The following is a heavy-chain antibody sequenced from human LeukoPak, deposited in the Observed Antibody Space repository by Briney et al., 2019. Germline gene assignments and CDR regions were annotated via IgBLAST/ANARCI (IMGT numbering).Heavy chain of an antibody. D-gene: IGHD6-19*01. CDR2: INPGDSDT. CDR1: GYSFTRYW. CDR3: ARRIGSGWYDY. Sequence: GESLKISCKGSGYSFTRYWIGCVRQTPGKGLEWLGIINPGDSDTRYSPSFQGQVTISADKSISTANLQWSSLKASDTAMYYCARRIGSGWYDYWGQGTLVTVSS. J-gene: IGHJ4*02. V-gene: IGHV5-51*01.